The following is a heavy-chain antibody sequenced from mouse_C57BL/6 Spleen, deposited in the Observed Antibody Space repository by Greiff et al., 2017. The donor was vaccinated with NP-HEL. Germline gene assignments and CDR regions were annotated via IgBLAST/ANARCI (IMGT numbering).Heavy chain of an antibody. CDR3: ARSDYYGSKDGFAY. CDR1: GYTFTSYW. D-gene: IGHD1-1*01. V-gene: IGHV1-53*01. CDR2: INPSNGGT. J-gene: IGHJ3*01. Sequence: VQLQQSGTELVKPGASVKLSCKASGYTFTSYWMHWVKQRPGQGLEWIGNINPSNGGTNYNEKFKRKATLTVDKSSSTAYMQLSSLTSEDSAVYYCARSDYYGSKDGFAYWGQGTLVTVSA.